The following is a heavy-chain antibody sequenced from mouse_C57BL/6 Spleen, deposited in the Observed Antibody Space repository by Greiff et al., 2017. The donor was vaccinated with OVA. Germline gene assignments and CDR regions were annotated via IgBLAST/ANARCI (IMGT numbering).Heavy chain of an antibody. CDR1: GYTFTSYW. CDR2: IYPGDGDT. J-gene: IGHJ4*01. V-gene: IGHV1-80*01. Sequence: VQLQQPGTELVKPGASVKLSCKASGYTFTSYWMHWVKQRPGKGLEWIGQIYPGDGDTNYNGKFKGKATLTADKSSSTAYMQLSSLTSEDSAFYFCARGGYDREDYAMDYWGQGTSVTVSS. D-gene: IGHD2-2*01. CDR3: ARGGYDREDYAMDY.